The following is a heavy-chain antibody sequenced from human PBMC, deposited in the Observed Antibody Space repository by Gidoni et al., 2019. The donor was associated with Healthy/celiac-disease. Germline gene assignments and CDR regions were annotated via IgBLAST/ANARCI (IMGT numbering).Heavy chain of an antibody. V-gene: IGHV3-23*01. J-gene: IGHJ6*03. CDR1: GLPLSSYA. CDR3: AKDPGDTEGYMDV. D-gene: IGHD5-18*01. CDR2: ISGSGGST. Sequence: EFQLLESGGVLVQPGWSLRLRFASSGLPLSSYAMCWVRQAPGKGLGWVTDISGSGGSTYYADSVKRLITISRDNSKNTLYLQMSSLRAEDTAVYYCAKDPGDTEGYMDVWGKGTTVTVSS.